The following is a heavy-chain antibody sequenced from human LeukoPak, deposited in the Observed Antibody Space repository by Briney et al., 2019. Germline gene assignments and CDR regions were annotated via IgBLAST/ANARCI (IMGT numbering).Heavy chain of an antibody. Sequence: SETLSLTCAVYSGSLSGFYWSWLCQPPGKGLEWIGEINHSGSTDYNPSLKSRVTISVDTSKNQFSLKLSSVTAADTAVYYCARGESDTALPYLGYWGQGTLVTVSS. D-gene: IGHD5-18*01. CDR1: SGSLSGFY. CDR2: INHSGST. CDR3: ARGESDTALPYLGY. V-gene: IGHV4-34*01. J-gene: IGHJ4*02.